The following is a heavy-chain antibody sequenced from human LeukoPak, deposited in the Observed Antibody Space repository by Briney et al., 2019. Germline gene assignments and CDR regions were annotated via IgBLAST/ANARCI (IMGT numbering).Heavy chain of an antibody. CDR3: ATWRVGASPTFDY. CDR1: GYTFTGYY. Sequence: ASVKVSCKASGYTFTGYYMHWVRQAPGQGLEWMGWINPNSGGTNYAQKFQGRVTMTTDTSTSTAYMELRSLRSDDTAVYYCATWRVGASPTFDYWGQGTLVTVSS. CDR2: INPNSGGT. D-gene: IGHD1-26*01. V-gene: IGHV1-2*02. J-gene: IGHJ4*02.